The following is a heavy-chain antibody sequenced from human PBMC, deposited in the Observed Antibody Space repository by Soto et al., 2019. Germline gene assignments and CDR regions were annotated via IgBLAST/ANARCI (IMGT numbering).Heavy chain of an antibody. CDR2: IYHSGSS. J-gene: IGHJ4*02. D-gene: IGHD4-17*01. CDR3: ARHESLHGDYLY. V-gene: IGHV4-30-2*01. Sequence: PSETLSLTCAVSGDSISSGGFSWSWIRQPPGKGLEWIGYIYHSGSSFYNPSLKSRVTISVDGSKNQLSLKLSSVTAADTAVYYCARHESLHGDYLYWGQRNLVPVS. CDR1: GDSISSGGFS.